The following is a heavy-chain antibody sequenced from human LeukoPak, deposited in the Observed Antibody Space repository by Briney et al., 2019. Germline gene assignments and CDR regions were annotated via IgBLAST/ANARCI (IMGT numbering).Heavy chain of an antibody. J-gene: IGHJ5*02. V-gene: IGHV4-30-4*08. CDR3: ARGVWSGGSA. D-gene: IGHD2-15*01. CDR1: GFTFSSYS. Sequence: LRLSCAASGFTFSSYSMNWVRQPPGKGLEWIGYIYYSGSTYYNPSLKSRVTISVDTSKNQFSLKLSSVTAADTAVYYCARGVWSGGSAWGQGTLVTVSS. CDR2: IYYSGST.